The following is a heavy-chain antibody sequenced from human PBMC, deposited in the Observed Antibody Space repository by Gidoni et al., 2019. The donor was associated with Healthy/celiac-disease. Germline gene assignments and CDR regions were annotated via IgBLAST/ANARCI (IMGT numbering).Heavy chain of an antibody. CDR2: ISSSGSTI. Sequence: EVQLVESGGGLVQPGGSLRLSCAAPGFTFRSYEMNWVRQAPGKGLEWVSYISSSGSTIYYADSVKGRFTISRDNAKNSLYLQMNSLRAEDTAVYYCARDGGEYSGYDLGSFDYWGQGTLVTVSS. D-gene: IGHD5-12*01. CDR1: GFTFRSYE. V-gene: IGHV3-48*03. J-gene: IGHJ4*02. CDR3: ARDGGEYSGYDLGSFDY.